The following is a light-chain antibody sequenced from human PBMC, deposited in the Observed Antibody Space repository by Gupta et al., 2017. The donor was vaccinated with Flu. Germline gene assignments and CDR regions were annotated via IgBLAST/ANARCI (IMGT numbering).Light chain of an antibody. J-gene: IGKJ2*02. CDR2: AAS. CDR3: QQSDTTPRT. Sequence: PSSLSAAVGDRVTITCRASQSISTYVNWYQQRPGKAPKLLIYAASSLQSGVPSRFSGSGSGTDFTLTISRLQPEDFATYYCQQSDTTPRTFGQGTKMEIK. V-gene: IGKV1-39*01. CDR1: QSISTY.